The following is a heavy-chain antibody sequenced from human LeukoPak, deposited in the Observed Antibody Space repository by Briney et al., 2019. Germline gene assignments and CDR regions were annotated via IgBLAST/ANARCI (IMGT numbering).Heavy chain of an antibody. CDR2: ISHTGSI. CDR1: GASITSRIW. Sequence: MSSETLSLTCVVSGASITSRIWWSWVRQPPGKGLEWIGEISHTGSIDYTPSLKSRATISLDKSKNQLSLNLTSVTAADTAMYYCARGNERRLTAAGTAAFDLWGRGTLVTVSS. V-gene: IGHV4-4*02. D-gene: IGHD6-13*01. CDR3: ARGNERRLTAAGTAAFDL. J-gene: IGHJ2*01.